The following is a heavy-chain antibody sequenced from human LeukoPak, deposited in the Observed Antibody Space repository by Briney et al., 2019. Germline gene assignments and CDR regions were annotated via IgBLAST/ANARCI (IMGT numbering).Heavy chain of an antibody. V-gene: IGHV4-61*02. D-gene: IGHD3-22*01. CDR3: ARDLRGSSGFYYGD. J-gene: IGHJ4*02. CDR2: IHITGST. CDR1: APSISSGTDY. Sequence: PSQTLSLTCTVSAPSISSGTDYWSWIRQPAGKGLEWIGRIHITGSTHYNPSPKSRVTISVDPSKNQFSLKLSSVTAAGTAVYYCARDLRGSSGFYYGDWGQGTLVTVSS.